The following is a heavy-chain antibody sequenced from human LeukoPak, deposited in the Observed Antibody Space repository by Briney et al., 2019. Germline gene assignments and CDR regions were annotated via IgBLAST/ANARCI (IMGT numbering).Heavy chain of an antibody. CDR3: AKDMGVGATRGGAFDI. CDR2: ISAYNGNT. Sequence: ASVKVSCKASGYTFTSYGISWVRQAPGQGLEWMGWISAYNGNTNYAQKLQGRVTMTTDTSTSTAYMELRSLRSDDTAVYYCAKDMGVGATRGGAFDIWGQGTMVTVSS. CDR1: GYTFTSYG. D-gene: IGHD1-26*01. J-gene: IGHJ3*02. V-gene: IGHV1-18*01.